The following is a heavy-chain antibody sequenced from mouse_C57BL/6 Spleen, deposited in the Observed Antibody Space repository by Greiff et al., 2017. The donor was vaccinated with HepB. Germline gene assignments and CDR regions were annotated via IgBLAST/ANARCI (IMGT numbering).Heavy chain of an antibody. J-gene: IGHJ1*03. CDR1: GYTFTSYW. CDR3: ASIYDEYDPYFDV. D-gene: IGHD2-4*01. CDR2: INPSSGYT. Sequence: VQLQQSGAELAKPGASVKLSCKASGYTFTSYWMHWVKQRPGQGLEWIGYINPSSGYTKYNPKFKDKATLTADKSSSTAYMKLRSLTYEDSAVYYCASIYDEYDPYFDVWGTGTTVTVSS. V-gene: IGHV1-7*01.